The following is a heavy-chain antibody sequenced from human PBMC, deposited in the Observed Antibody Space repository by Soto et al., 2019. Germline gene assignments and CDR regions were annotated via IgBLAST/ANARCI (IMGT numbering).Heavy chain of an antibody. CDR3: ARDRFGGTEGTNWLDP. CDR1: GFKFNSYG. D-gene: IGHD3-10*01. CDR2: IWYDGSDT. Sequence: EQLVQSGGGVVQPGRSLRLSCAASGFKFNSYGMHWVRQAPGKGLEWVAVIWYDGSDTSYGDSVKGRFTISRDNSKNTLYLQMSSLRVDDTAVYYCARDRFGGTEGTNWLDPWGQGALVTVSS. J-gene: IGHJ5*02. V-gene: IGHV3-33*01.